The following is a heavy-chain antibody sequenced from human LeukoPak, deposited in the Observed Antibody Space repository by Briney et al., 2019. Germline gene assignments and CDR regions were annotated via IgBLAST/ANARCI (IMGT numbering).Heavy chain of an antibody. CDR3: ARRKAKTPNYFDY. V-gene: IGHV4-31*03. Sequence: SETLSLTCIVSGDSVSSGGYYWSWIRQHPGKGLEWVGYIYYSGSTYYNPSLKSRLTISLDTSKNQFSLQLTSVTAADTAVYYCARRKAKTPNYFDYWGQGALVTVSS. CDR2: IYYSGST. CDR1: GDSVSSGGYY. J-gene: IGHJ4*02.